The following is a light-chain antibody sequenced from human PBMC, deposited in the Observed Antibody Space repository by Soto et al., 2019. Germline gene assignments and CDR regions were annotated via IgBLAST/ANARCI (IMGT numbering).Light chain of an antibody. CDR3: QQYGSSGT. CDR1: QTISRSY. J-gene: IGKJ1*01. CDR2: DAS. Sequence: EILLTQSPGTLSLSPGERANLSCRASQTISRSYLAWYQQKPGQAPRLLIYDASNRATGIPARFSGSGSGTDFTLTISRLEPEDFAVYYCQQYGSSGTFGQGTKVDIK. V-gene: IGKV3-20*01.